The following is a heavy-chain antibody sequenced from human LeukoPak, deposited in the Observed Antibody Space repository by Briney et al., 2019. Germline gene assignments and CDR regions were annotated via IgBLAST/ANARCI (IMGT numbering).Heavy chain of an antibody. D-gene: IGHD3-16*01. V-gene: IGHV3-23*01. J-gene: IGHJ4*02. CDR3: ARDVGGPMFDY. CDR1: GFTFSGYA. CDR2: ISGGAENT. Sequence: PGGSLRLSCAVSGFTFSGYAMSWVRQAPGKGLEWVSTISGGAENTHYADSVNGRFTISRDNSKKILCLQMNSLRVEDTAVYHCARDVGGPMFDYWGQGILVTVSS.